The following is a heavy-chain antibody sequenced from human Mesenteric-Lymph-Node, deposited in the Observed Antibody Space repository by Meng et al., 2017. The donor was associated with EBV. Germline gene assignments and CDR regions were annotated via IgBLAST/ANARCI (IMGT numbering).Heavy chain of an antibody. V-gene: IGHV1-18*01. Sequence: HVRLVQSVAEVNKPGATVKASCNTSSYTVTSYGISWVRQAPGQGLEWMGWISAYNGNTNYAQKFEGRVTMTRDTSIGTAYMELSRLTSDDTAVYYCARALVGCSSTSCYLDPWGQGTLVTASS. J-gene: IGHJ5*02. D-gene: IGHD2-2*01. CDR3: ARALVGCSSTSCYLDP. CDR1: SYTVTSYG. CDR2: ISAYNGNT.